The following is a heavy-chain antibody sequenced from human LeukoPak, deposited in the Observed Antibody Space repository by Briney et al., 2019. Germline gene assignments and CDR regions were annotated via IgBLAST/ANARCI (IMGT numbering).Heavy chain of an antibody. V-gene: IGHV3-21*06. CDR2: ISSTSSHI. J-gene: IGHJ4*02. Sequence: GGSLRLSCAASGFAFSTYGMNWVRQAPGKGLEWVSSISSTSSHIYYADSVKGRFTISRDNAKNSLYLQMNSLRAEDTAVYYCARAPYDILTGYSPYYFESWGQGTLVTVSS. CDR1: GFAFSTYG. CDR3: ARAPYDILTGYSPYYFES. D-gene: IGHD3-9*01.